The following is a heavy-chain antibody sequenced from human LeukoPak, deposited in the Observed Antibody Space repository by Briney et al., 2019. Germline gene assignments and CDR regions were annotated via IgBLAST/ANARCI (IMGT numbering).Heavy chain of an antibody. D-gene: IGHD1-7*01. V-gene: IGHV5-51*01. Sequence: GESLKISCTGSGYSFSSYWIGWVRQMPGKGLEWMGIIYPRDFDTRYSPSLQSQVTISADKSISAAYLQWSSLKASDTAMYYCARLKNYPHGMDVWGQGTTVSVSS. J-gene: IGHJ6*02. CDR1: GYSFSSYW. CDR2: IYPRDFDT. CDR3: ARLKNYPHGMDV.